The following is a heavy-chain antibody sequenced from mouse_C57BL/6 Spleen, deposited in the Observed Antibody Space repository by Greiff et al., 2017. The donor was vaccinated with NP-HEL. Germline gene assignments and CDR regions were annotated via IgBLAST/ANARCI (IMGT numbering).Heavy chain of an antibody. CDR3: ARRWSYHWYFDV. CDR1: GFTFSDYG. CDR2: ISSGSSTI. J-gene: IGHJ1*03. Sequence: EVMLVESGGGLVKPGGSLKLSCAASGFTFSDYGMHWVRPAPETGLEWVAYISSGSSTIYYADTVKGRFTISRDNAKNTLFLQMTSLRSEDTAMYYCARRWSYHWYFDVWGTGTTVTVSS. D-gene: IGHD1-1*01. V-gene: IGHV5-17*01.